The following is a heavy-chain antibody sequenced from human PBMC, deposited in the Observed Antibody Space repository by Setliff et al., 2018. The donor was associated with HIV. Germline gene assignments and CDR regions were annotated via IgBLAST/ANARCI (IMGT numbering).Heavy chain of an antibody. CDR1: GGSFSGYY. CDR3: ASGITGTTGDY. V-gene: IGHV4-34*01. J-gene: IGHJ4*02. Sequence: PSETLSLTCAVYGGSFSGYYWSWIRQPPGKGLEWIGEINHSGSTNYNPSLKSRVTISVDTSKNQFSLKLSSVTAADTAVYYCASGITGTTGDYWGQRTLVTVSS. CDR2: INHSGST. D-gene: IGHD1-7*01.